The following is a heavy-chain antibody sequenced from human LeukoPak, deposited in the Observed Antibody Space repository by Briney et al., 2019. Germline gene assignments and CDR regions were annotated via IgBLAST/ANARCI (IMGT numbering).Heavy chain of an antibody. CDR1: GGTFSSYA. Sequence: SVKVSCKASGGTFSSYAISWVRQAPGQGLEWMGGIIPIFGTANYAQKFQGRVTITADKSTSTAYMELSSLRSEDTAVYYCASSAAARNYYYYMDVWGKGTTVTVSS. CDR3: ASSAAARNYYYYMDV. V-gene: IGHV1-69*06. D-gene: IGHD6-13*01. CDR2: IIPIFGTA. J-gene: IGHJ6*03.